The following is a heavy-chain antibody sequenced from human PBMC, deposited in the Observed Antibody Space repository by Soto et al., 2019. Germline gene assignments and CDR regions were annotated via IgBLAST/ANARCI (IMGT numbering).Heavy chain of an antibody. CDR1: GFTFSSYA. V-gene: IGHV3-30-3*01. D-gene: IGHD6-19*01. J-gene: IGHJ4*02. Sequence: QVQLVESGGGVVQPGRSLRLSCAASGFTFSSYAMHWVRQAPGKGLEWVAVISYDGSNKYYADSVKGRFTISRDNSKNTLYLQMNSLRAGDTAVYYCARPGIAVAGTDYWGQGTLVTVSS. CDR2: ISYDGSNK. CDR3: ARPGIAVAGTDY.